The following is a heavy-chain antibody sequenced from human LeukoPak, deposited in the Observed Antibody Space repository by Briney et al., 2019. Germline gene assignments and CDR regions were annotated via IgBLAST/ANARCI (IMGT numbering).Heavy chain of an antibody. CDR3: ARDRQLEEYWFDP. D-gene: IGHD6-6*01. J-gene: IGHJ5*02. V-gene: IGHV4-59*01. CDR2: IYYSGST. Sequence: SETLSLTCTVSGGSISSYYWSWIRQPPGKGLEWIGYIYYSGSTNYNPSLKSRVTISVDTSKNQFSLKLSSVTAADTAVYYCARDRQLEEYWFDPWGQGTLVTVSS. CDR1: GGSISSYY.